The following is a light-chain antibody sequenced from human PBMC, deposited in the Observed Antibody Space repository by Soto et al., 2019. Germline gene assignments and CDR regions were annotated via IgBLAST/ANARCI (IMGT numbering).Light chain of an antibody. CDR2: DVS. V-gene: IGLV2-11*01. CDR1: SSDVGGFYS. CDR3: CSYAATYSLL. Sequence: QSALTQPRSVSGSPGQSVTISCTGTSSDVGGFYSVSWYQHHPGKAPKLMIYDVSKRPSGVPDRFSGSKSGNTASLTISGLQAEDEADYYCCSYAATYSLLFGGGTQLTVL. J-gene: IGLJ3*02.